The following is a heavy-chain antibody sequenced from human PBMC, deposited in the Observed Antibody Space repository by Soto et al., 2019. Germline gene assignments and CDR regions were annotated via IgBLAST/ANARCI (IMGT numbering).Heavy chain of an antibody. CDR3: ARRGPINYDFWSGYPRTYYFDY. Sequence: PSETLSLTCAVYGGSFSGYYWSWIRQPPGKGLEWIGEINHSGSTNYNPSLKSRVTISVDTSKNQFSLKLSSVTAADTAVYYCARRGPINYDFWSGYPRTYYFDYWGQGTLVTVSS. V-gene: IGHV4-34*01. CDR2: INHSGST. CDR1: GGSFSGYY. J-gene: IGHJ4*02. D-gene: IGHD3-3*01.